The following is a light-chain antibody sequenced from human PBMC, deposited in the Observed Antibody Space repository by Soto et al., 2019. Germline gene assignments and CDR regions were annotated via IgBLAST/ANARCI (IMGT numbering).Light chain of an antibody. CDR1: QTISSW. J-gene: IGKJ1*01. CDR2: KAS. V-gene: IGKV1-5*03. CDR3: QHYNSYSEA. Sequence: VQRAPSPSTLSGSVCYRVTLTCPASQTISSWLAWYQQKPGKAPKLLIYKASTLKSGVPSWFSGSGSGTEFTLTISSLQPDDFATYYCQHYNSYSEAFGQGTKVDIK.